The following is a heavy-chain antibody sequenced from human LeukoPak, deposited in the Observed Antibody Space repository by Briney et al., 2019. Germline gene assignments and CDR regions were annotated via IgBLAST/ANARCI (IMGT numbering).Heavy chain of an antibody. Sequence: PGGSLRLSCAASGFTFDDYGMSWVRQAPGKGLEWVSGINWNGGSTGYADSVKGRFTISRDNAKNSLYLQMNSLRAEDTALYYCARVQHLRFSHYYYMDVWGKGTTVTVSS. CDR1: GFTFDDYG. J-gene: IGHJ6*03. V-gene: IGHV3-20*04. CDR2: INWNGGST. D-gene: IGHD3-3*01. CDR3: ARVQHLRFSHYYYMDV.